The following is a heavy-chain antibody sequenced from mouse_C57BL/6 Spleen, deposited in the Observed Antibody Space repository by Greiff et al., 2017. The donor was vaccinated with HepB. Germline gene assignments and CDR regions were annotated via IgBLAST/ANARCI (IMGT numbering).Heavy chain of an antibody. CDR3: ARRGYYGNYYAMDY. CDR2: INPYNGDT. CDR1: GYSFTGYF. D-gene: IGHD2-1*01. J-gene: IGHJ4*01. V-gene: IGHV1-20*01. Sequence: VQLQQSGPELVKPGDSVKISCKASGYSFTGYFMNWVMQSHGKSLEWIGRINPYNGDTFYNQKFKGKATLTVDKSSSTASMELRSLTSEDSAVYYCARRGYYGNYYAMDYWGQGTSVTVSS.